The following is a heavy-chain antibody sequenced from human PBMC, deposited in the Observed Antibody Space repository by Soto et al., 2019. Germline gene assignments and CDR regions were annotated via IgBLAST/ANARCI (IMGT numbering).Heavy chain of an antibody. J-gene: IGHJ5*02. V-gene: IGHV4-39*01. CDR1: GGSISSSSYY. CDR2: IYYSGST. D-gene: IGHD3-22*01. Sequence: ETLSLTCTVSGGSISSSSYYWGWIRQPPGKGLEWIGSIYYSGSTYYNPSLKSRVTISVDTSKNQFSLKLSSVTAADTAVYYCARGRGRYYYDSSGYNWFDPWGQGTLVTVSS. CDR3: ARGRGRYYYDSSGYNWFDP.